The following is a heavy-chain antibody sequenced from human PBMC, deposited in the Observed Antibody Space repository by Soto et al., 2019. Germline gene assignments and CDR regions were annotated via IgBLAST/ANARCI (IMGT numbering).Heavy chain of an antibody. Sequence: PSETLSLTCTVSGGSISSGDYYWSWIRQPPGKGLEWIGYIYYSGSTYYNPSLKSRVTISVDTSKNQFSLKLSSVTAADTAVYYCARRSPGGLPGSYYYGMDVWGQGTTVTVSS. D-gene: IGHD3-10*01. CDR2: IYYSGST. CDR1: GGSISSGDYY. CDR3: ARRSPGGLPGSYYYGMDV. V-gene: IGHV4-30-4*01. J-gene: IGHJ6*02.